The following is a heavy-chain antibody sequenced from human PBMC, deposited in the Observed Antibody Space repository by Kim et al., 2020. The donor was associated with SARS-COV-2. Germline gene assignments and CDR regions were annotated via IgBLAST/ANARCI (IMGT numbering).Heavy chain of an antibody. Sequence: GGSLRLSCAASGFTFDDYTMHWVRQAPGKGLEWVSLISWDGGSTYYADSVKGRFTISRDNSKNSLYLQMNSLRTEDTALYYCAKDMCGGDCFRYYYGMDVWGQGTTVTVSS. CDR3: AKDMCGGDCFRYYYGMDV. CDR1: GFTFDDYT. D-gene: IGHD2-21*02. CDR2: ISWDGGST. V-gene: IGHV3-43*01. J-gene: IGHJ6*02.